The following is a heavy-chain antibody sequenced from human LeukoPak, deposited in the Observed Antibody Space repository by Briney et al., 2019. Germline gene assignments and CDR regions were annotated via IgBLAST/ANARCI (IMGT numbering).Heavy chain of an antibody. CDR3: ARGLMGGYPHFDF. D-gene: IGHD3-22*01. V-gene: IGHV3-7*03. J-gene: IGHJ4*02. Sequence: GGSLRLSCAASGFTFSSYWMSWVRQAPGKGLEWVANIKQDGSEKYYVDSVKGRFTISRDNAKNSLYLQMNSLRAEDTAFYYCARGLMGGYPHFDFWGQGILVTVSS. CDR2: IKQDGSEK. CDR1: GFTFSSYW.